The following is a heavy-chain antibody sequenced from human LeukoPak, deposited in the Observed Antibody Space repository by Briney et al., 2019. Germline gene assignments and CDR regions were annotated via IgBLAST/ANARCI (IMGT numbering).Heavy chain of an antibody. J-gene: IGHJ4*02. V-gene: IGHV1-69*13. CDR1: GGTFSSYA. Sequence: SVKVSCKASGGTFSSYAISWVRQAPGQGLEWMGGIIPIFGTANYAQKFQGRVTITADESTSTAYMELSSLRSDDTAVYYCTRESGSYHGNDYWGQGTLVTVSS. CDR3: TRESGSYHGNDY. D-gene: IGHD1-26*01. CDR2: IIPIFGTA.